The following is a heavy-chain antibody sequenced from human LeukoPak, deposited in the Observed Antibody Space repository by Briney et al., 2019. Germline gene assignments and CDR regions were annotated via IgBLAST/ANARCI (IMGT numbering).Heavy chain of an antibody. V-gene: IGHV3-66*01. J-gene: IGHJ3*02. CDR3: ARSAPIAAHDAFDI. D-gene: IGHD6-13*01. CDR2: IYSGGST. CDR1: GFTVSSNY. Sequence: GGSLRLSCAASGFTVSSNYMSWVRQAPGKGLEWVSVIYSGGSTYYADSVKGRFTISRDNSKNTLYLRMNSLRAEDTAVYYCARSAPIAAHDAFDIWGQGTMVTVSS.